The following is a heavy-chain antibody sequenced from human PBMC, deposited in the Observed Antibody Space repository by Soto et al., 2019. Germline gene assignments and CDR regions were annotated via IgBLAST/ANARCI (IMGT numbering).Heavy chain of an antibody. J-gene: IGHJ1*01. CDR3: AKERDGSSWSSAEYLQQ. CDR2: ISGYNGNT. Sequence: QVHLVQSGAEVKGPGASLKVSCKASGYTFTNYGIHWVRQAPGQGLEWMGWISGYNGNTNYAQHLQGRVTMTRDTSTNTAYMELRSLSSDDMAVYYCAKERDGSSWSSAEYLQQWGQGTLVTVSS. CDR1: GYTFTNYG. D-gene: IGHD6-13*01. V-gene: IGHV1-18*03.